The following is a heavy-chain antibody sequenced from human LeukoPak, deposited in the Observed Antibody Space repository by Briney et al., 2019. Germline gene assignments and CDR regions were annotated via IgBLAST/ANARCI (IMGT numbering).Heavy chain of an antibody. CDR2: INYSGST. V-gene: IGHV4-39*07. D-gene: IGHD5-12*01. Sequence: PSETLSLTCTVSGGSISSSSYYWGWIRQPPGKGLEWIGSINYSGSTYYNPSLKSRVTISVDTSKNQFSLKLSSVTAADTAVYYCARGARIVATITAPYNWFDPWGQGTLVTVSS. CDR3: ARGARIVATITAPYNWFDP. CDR1: GGSISSSSYY. J-gene: IGHJ5*02.